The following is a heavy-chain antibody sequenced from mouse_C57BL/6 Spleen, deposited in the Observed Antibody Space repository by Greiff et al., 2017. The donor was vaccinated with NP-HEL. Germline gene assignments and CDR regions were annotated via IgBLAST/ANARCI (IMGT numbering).Heavy chain of an antibody. D-gene: IGHD1-1*01. Sequence: VQLQQSGPELVKPGASVKIPCKASGYTYTDYNMDWVKQSHGKSLEWIGDINPNNGGTIYNQKFKGKATLTVDKSSSTAYMELRSLTSEDTAGYYCGKLGDYNGDYYAMDYWGQGTSGTVSS. V-gene: IGHV1-18*01. CDR3: GKLGDYNGDYYAMDY. J-gene: IGHJ4*01. CDR2: INPNNGGT. CDR1: GYTYTDYN.